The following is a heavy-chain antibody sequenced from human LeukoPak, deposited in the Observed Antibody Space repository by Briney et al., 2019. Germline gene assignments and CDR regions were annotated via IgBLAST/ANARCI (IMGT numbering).Heavy chain of an antibody. CDR1: GFTFSSYS. D-gene: IGHD1-26*01. J-gene: IGHJ6*02. Sequence: GGSLRLSCAAPGFTFSSYSMNWVRQAPGKGLEWVSSISSSSSYIYYADSVKGRFTISRDNAKNSLYLQMNSLRAEDTAVYYCARDYSGSYYYYYGMDVWGQGTTVTVSS. V-gene: IGHV3-21*01. CDR3: ARDYSGSYYYYYGMDV. CDR2: ISSSSSYI.